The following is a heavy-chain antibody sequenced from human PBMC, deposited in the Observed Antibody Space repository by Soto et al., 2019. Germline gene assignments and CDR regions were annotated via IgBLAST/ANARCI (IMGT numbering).Heavy chain of an antibody. V-gene: IGHV1-18*01. CDR1: GYTFTSYG. Sequence: GASVKVSCKPSGYTFTSYGITWVRQAPGQGLEWMGCSSGHNGDMKYAQNFQGRVTMTADTTTSTAYMDLRSLRADDTAIYCWAGDAPLISARNWFEPWGQGTLVTV. CDR3: AGDAPLISARNWFEP. D-gene: IGHD6-6*01. CDR2: SSGHNGDM. J-gene: IGHJ5*02.